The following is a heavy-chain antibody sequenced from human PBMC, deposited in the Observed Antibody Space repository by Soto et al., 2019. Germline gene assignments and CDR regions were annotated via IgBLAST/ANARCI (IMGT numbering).Heavy chain of an antibody. V-gene: IGHV3-30*18. J-gene: IGHJ3*02. D-gene: IGHD1-26*01. CDR2: ISYDGSNK. CDR1: GFTFSNYG. Sequence: GGSLRLSCAASGFTFSNYGMHWVRQAPGKGLEWVAVISYDGSNKYYADSVKGRFTISRDNSKNTLYLQMNSLRAEDTAVYYCAKDLGSGSYLFDAFDIWGQGTMVTVS. CDR3: AKDLGSGSYLFDAFDI.